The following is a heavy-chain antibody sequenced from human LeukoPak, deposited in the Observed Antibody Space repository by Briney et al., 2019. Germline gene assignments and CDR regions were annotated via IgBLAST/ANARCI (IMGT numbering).Heavy chain of an antibody. J-gene: IGHJ4*02. D-gene: IGHD6-25*01. CDR3: ASWRAAYYFDY. CDR1: GGSISSYY. CDR2: IYHSGST. Sequence: KTSETLSLTCTVSGGSISSYYWSWIRQPPGKGLEWIGSIYHSGSTYYNPSLKSRVTISVDTSKNQFSLKLSSVTAADTAVYYCASWRAAYYFDYWGQGTLVTVSS. V-gene: IGHV4-59*08.